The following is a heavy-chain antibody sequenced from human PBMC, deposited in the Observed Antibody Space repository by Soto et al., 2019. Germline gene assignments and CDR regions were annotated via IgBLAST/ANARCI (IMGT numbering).Heavy chain of an antibody. Sequence: QVQLVESGGGVVQPGRSLRLSCAASGFTFSSYAMRWVRQAPGKGLEWVAVISYDGSNKYYADSVKGRFTISRDNSKNTLYLQMNSLRAEDTAVYYCARGLGSSSFGVYFDYWGQGTLVTVSS. CDR2: ISYDGSNK. V-gene: IGHV3-30-3*01. J-gene: IGHJ4*02. D-gene: IGHD6-13*01. CDR3: ARGLGSSSFGVYFDY. CDR1: GFTFSSYA.